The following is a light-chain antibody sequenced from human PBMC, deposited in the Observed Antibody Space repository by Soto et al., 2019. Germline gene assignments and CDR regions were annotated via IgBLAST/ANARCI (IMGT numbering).Light chain of an antibody. CDR3: QSYDSSQGGVV. CDR1: SSNIGAGYD. Sequence: QSVLTQQPSVSGAPGQRVTISCTGSSSNIGAGYDVHGYQQLPGTAPTLLSYGNSTRPLWVPDRFSGSKSGTSASLAITGLQADDEADYYCQSYDSSQGGVVFGGGTKLTVL. V-gene: IGLV1-40*01. J-gene: IGLJ2*01. CDR2: GNS.